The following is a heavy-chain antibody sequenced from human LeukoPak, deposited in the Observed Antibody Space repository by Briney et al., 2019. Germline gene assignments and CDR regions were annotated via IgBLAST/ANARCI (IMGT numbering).Heavy chain of an antibody. V-gene: IGHV4-39*01. J-gene: IGHJ3*02. CDR2: IYYSGST. CDR3: ARQGGLDGWGAFDI. D-gene: IGHD3/OR15-3a*01. Sequence: SETLSLTCTVSGGSISSSSYYWGWIRQPPGKGLEWIGSIYYSGSTYYNPSLKSRVTISVDTSKNQFSLKLSSVTAADTAAYYCARQGGLDGWGAFDIWGQGTMVTVSS. CDR1: GGSISSSSYY.